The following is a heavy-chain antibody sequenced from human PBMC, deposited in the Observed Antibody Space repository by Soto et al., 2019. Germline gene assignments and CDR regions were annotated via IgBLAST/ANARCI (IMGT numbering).Heavy chain of an antibody. V-gene: IGHV3-23*01. CDR3: AKDVLIGTTGGSAP. CDR2: ITDSGGNT. D-gene: IGHD1-20*01. Sequence: GGSLRLSCTASGFTFSSYAMNWVRQAPGKGLEWVSSITDSGGNTYYADSVKGRFTMSRDNSKNTLYLQMNSLRAEDSALYYSAKDVLIGTTGGSAPWGKGTLVTVSS. CDR1: GFTFSSYA. J-gene: IGHJ5*02.